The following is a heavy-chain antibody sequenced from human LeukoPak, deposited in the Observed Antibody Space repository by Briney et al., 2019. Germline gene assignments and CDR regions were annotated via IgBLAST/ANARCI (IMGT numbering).Heavy chain of an antibody. CDR3: ARELRWLHNGQYFDY. CDR2: ISSSGSTI. J-gene: IGHJ4*02. D-gene: IGHD5-24*01. V-gene: IGHV3-48*03. CDR1: GFTFSSYE. Sequence: GGSLRLSCAASGFTFSSYEMNWVRQAPGKGLEWVSYISSSGSTIYYADSVKGRFTISRDNAKNSLYLQMNSLRAEDTAVYYCARELRWLHNGQYFDYWGQGTLVTVSS.